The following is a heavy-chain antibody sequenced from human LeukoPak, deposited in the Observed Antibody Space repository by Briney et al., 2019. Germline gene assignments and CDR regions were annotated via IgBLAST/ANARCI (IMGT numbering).Heavy chain of an antibody. J-gene: IGHJ4*02. D-gene: IGHD3-22*01. CDR3: ARGYYDRSGYYDFDN. Sequence: ASVKVSCKASGYTFTSYDINWVRQAPGQRLEWMGWINAGNGNTKYSQEFQGRVTITRDTSASTAYMELSSLRSEDMAVYYCARGYYDRSGYYDFDNWGQGTLVTVSS. CDR1: GYTFTSYD. V-gene: IGHV1-3*03. CDR2: INAGNGNT.